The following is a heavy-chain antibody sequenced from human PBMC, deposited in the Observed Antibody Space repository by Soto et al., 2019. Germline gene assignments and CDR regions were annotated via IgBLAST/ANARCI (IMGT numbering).Heavy chain of an antibody. CDR2: IYYSGST. J-gene: IGHJ4*02. CDR3: ARQGRRPMVYDTI. Sequence: SDPLSLTCTVSGGSVSSGSYYWSWIRQPPGKGLEWIGYIYYSGSTNYNPSLKSRVTISVDTSKNQFSLKLSSVTAADRAVFYCARQGRRPMVYDTIWGEETLLTVSS. D-gene: IGHD2-8*01. V-gene: IGHV4-61*01. CDR1: GGSVSSGSYY.